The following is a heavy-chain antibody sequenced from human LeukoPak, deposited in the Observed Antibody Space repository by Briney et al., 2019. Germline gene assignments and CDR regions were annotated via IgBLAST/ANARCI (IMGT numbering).Heavy chain of an antibody. CDR3: VRAVHHLFYSDSSGYYGDAFGV. Sequence: GGSLRLSCAASGFSVRTNYMSWVRQPPGKGLEWVSVIYSGGTIRYADSVKGRFTISRDNSRDTLHLQMNSLRVDDTAVYYCVRAVHHLFYSDSSGYYGDAFGVWGQGTVVTVSS. V-gene: IGHV3-53*01. CDR2: IYSGGTI. CDR1: GFSVRTNY. D-gene: IGHD3-22*01. J-gene: IGHJ3*01.